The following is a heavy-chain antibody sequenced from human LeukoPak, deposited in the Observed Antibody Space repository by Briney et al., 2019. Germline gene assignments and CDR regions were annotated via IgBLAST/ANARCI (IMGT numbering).Heavy chain of an antibody. D-gene: IGHD3-16*01. V-gene: IGHV3-15*01. CDR1: GFTFSNAW. CDR2: IKSKTDGGTT. J-gene: IGHJ5*02. CDR3: TTASYGGGLNWFDP. Sequence: GGSLRLSSAASGFTFSNAWMSWVRQAPGKGLEWDSRIKSKTDGGTTDYAAPVKGRFTISRDDSKNTLYLQMNSLKTEDTAVYYCTTASYGGGLNWFDPWGQGTLVTVSS.